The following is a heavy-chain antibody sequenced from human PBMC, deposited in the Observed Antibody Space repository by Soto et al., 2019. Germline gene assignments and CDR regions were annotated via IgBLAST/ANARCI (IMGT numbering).Heavy chain of an antibody. CDR2: TYYRSQWYY. CDR3: ARVVGDGYNFLYYYYGMDV. J-gene: IGHJ6*02. V-gene: IGHV6-1*01. CDR1: GDSLSSDSAA. D-gene: IGHD5-12*01. Sequence: SQTLSLTCAISGDSLSSDSAAWNWIRQSPSRGLEWLGRTYYRSQWYYDYAVSVKSRITINPDTSKNQFSLKLSSVTAADTAVYYCARVVGDGYNFLYYYYGMDVWGQGTTVTVSS.